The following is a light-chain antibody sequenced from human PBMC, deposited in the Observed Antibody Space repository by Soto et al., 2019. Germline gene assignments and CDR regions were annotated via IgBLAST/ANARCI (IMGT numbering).Light chain of an antibody. CDR3: LQGTHWPWT. V-gene: IGKV2-30*02. CDR1: QSLIHSDGNTY. Sequence: DVVMTQSPLSLPVTLGQPASISCRSSQSLIHSDGNTYLNWFQQRSGQSPRRLIYKVSDRDSGVPDRFSGSGSGTDFTLKISRVEAEDVAVYYCLQGTHWPWTFGQGTKVEIK. J-gene: IGKJ1*01. CDR2: KVS.